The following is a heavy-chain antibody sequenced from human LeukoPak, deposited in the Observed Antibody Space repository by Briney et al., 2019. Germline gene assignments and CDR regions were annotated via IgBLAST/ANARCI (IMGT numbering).Heavy chain of an antibody. J-gene: IGHJ4*02. V-gene: IGHV3-30*18. D-gene: IGHD2-2*01. CDR1: GFTFKNYG. CDR3: AKGCSSTSCAIEFDS. CDR2: MSYDGGHR. Sequence: GGSLRLSCAGSGFTFKNYGIHWVRQAPGRGLEWVAGMSYDGGHRYYGDSVKGRFTISRDNSKDTVYVEMNSLRPEDTALYYCAKGCSSTSCAIEFDSWGQGTLVTVSS.